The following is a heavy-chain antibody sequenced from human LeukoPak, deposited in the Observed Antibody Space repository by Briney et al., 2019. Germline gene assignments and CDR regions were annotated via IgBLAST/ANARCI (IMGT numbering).Heavy chain of an antibody. J-gene: IGHJ4*02. CDR2: IRGSGDST. Sequence: GGSLRLSCAASGFTFSSHPMSWVRLAPGKGLEWVSSIRGSGDSTYYADSVKGRFTISRDNSKNTLYLQMNSLRAEDTAVYYCARDRPFGGVLDFDYWGQGTLVTVSS. CDR1: GFTFSSHP. CDR3: ARDRPFGGVLDFDY. D-gene: IGHD3-16*01. V-gene: IGHV3-23*01.